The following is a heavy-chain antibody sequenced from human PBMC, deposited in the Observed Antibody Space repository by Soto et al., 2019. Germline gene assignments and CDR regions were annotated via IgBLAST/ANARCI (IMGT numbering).Heavy chain of an antibody. CDR2: IRQDGSEK. CDR1: GFTFSSYW. D-gene: IGHD6-19*01. Sequence: GGSLRLSCAASGFTFSSYWMSWVRQAPGKGLEWVANIRQDGSEKYYVDSVKGRFTISRDNAKNSLYLQMNSLRAEDTAVYYCGGQVLYSSGWYPDYWGQGTLVTVSS. J-gene: IGHJ4*02. CDR3: GGQVLYSSGWYPDY. V-gene: IGHV3-7*01.